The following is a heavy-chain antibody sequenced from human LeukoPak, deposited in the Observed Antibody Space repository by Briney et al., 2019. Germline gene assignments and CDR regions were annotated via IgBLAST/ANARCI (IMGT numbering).Heavy chain of an antibody. CDR2: IYSGGTT. CDR1: GFTVSSNY. V-gene: IGHV3-66*01. D-gene: IGHD4-23*01. CDR3: ARENSRLDAFDI. J-gene: IGHJ3*02. Sequence: GGSLRLSCAASGFTVSSNYMSWVRQAPGKGLEWVSVIYSGGTTYNADSVKGRFTISRDNSLNTLDLQMTTLRAEDTAAYYCARENSRLDAFDIWGQGTMVTVSS.